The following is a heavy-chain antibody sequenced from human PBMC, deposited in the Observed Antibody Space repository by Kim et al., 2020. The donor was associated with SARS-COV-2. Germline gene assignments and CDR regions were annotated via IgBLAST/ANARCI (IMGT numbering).Heavy chain of an antibody. D-gene: IGHD3-3*01. J-gene: IGHJ4*02. V-gene: IGHV4-39*01. Sequence: SETLSLTCTVSGGSISSSSYYWGWIRQPPGKGLEWIGSIYYSGPTYYNPSLKSRVTISVDTSKNQFSLKLSSVTAADTAVYYCARVNYDFWSGTTSHFDYWGQGTLVTVSS. CDR1: GGSISSSSYY. CDR3: ARVNYDFWSGTTSHFDY. CDR2: IYYSGPT.